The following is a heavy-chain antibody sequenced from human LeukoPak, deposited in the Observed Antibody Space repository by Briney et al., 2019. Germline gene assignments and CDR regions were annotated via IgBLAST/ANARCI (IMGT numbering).Heavy chain of an antibody. CDR3: ARVPGRELRYFDWLLYRDYYFDY. V-gene: IGHV3-21*01. J-gene: IGHJ4*02. D-gene: IGHD3-9*01. CDR1: GFTFSSYS. CDR2: ISSSSSYI. Sequence: PGGSLRLSCAASGFTFSSYSMSWVRQAPGKGLERVSSISSSSSYIYYADSVKGRFTISRDNAKNSLYLQMNSLRAEDTAVYYCARVPGRELRYFDWLLYRDYYFDYWGQRTLVTVSS.